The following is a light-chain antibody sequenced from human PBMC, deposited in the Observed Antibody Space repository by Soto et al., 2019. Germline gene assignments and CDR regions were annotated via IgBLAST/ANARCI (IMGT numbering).Light chain of an antibody. Sequence: QSVLTQPRSVSGSPGQTVTISCTGTSSDVGGYNYVSWYQQHPGTAPKLMIYDVSKRPSVVPDRFSCSKSGNAASLIISRLPAEDEAYYYCCSYTGRYAVVFGGGTKLTVL. J-gene: IGLJ3*02. V-gene: IGLV2-11*01. CDR3: CSYTGRYAVV. CDR1: SSDVGGYNY. CDR2: DVS.